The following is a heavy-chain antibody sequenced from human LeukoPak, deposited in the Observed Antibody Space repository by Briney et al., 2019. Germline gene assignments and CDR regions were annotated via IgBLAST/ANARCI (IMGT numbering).Heavy chain of an antibody. CDR2: ISAYNGNT. Sequence: ASVKVSCKASGYTFTSYGISWVRQAPGQGLERMGWISAYNGNTNYAQKLQGRVTMTTDTSTSTAYMELRSLRSDDTAVYYCARVVWFGELFNYYGMDVWGKGTTVTVSS. V-gene: IGHV1-18*04. D-gene: IGHD3-10*01. CDR1: GYTFTSYG. CDR3: ARVVWFGELFNYYGMDV. J-gene: IGHJ6*04.